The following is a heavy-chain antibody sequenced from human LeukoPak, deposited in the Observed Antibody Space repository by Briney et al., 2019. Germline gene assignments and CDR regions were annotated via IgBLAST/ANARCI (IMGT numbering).Heavy chain of an antibody. CDR2: INPNTGDT. D-gene: IGHD3-10*01. V-gene: IGHV1-2*02. CDR1: GYTFTGYY. J-gene: IGHJ4*02. Sequence: GASVKVSCKASGYTFTGYYMHWVRKTPGQGLEWMGWINPNTGDTNYGRKFQGRVTMTSDTSINTAYMELRSLRSDDTAVYYCARSRRVGNGEYPDYWGQGTLVTVSS. CDR3: ARSRRVGNGEYPDY.